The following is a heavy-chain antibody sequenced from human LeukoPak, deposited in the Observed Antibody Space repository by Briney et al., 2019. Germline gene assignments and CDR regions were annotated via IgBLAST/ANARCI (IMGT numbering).Heavy chain of an antibody. Sequence: GGSLRLSCAASGFTFSSYSMNRVREAPGKGLEWVSSISSSSSYIYYADSVKGRFTISRDNAKNSLYLQMNSLRAEDTAVYYCAKDDPSDYWGQGTLVTVSS. CDR1: GFTFSSYS. CDR3: AKDDPSDY. V-gene: IGHV3-21*01. CDR2: ISSSSSYI. J-gene: IGHJ4*02.